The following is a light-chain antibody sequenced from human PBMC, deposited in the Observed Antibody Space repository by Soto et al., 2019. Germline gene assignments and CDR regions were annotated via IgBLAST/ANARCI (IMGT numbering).Light chain of an antibody. CDR3: SSYTSSSSLGV. CDR2: DNV. Sequence: QSVLTQPPSVSAAPGQKVTISCSGSSSNIGSNYVSWYQQLPGTAPKLLIYDNVKRPSGIPDRFSGSQSGTSATLGITGLQTGDEADYYCSSYTSSSSLGVFGGGTKLTVL. J-gene: IGLJ3*02. CDR1: SSNIGSNY. V-gene: IGLV1-51*01.